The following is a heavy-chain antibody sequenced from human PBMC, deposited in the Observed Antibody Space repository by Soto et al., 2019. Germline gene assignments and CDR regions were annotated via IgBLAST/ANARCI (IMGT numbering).Heavy chain of an antibody. CDR1: GGSFSGYY. D-gene: IGHD5-12*01. J-gene: IGHJ6*02. Sequence: PSETLSLTCAVYGGSFSGYYWSWIRQPPGKGLEWIGEINHSGSTNYNPSLKSRVTISVDTSKNQFSLKLSSVTAADTAVYYCARFRVRYSGYDFPARGMDVWGQGTTVTVSS. CDR2: INHSGST. V-gene: IGHV4-34*01. CDR3: ARFRVRYSGYDFPARGMDV.